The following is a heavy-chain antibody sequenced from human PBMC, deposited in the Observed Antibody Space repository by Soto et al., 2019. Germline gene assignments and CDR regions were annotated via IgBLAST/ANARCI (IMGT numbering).Heavy chain of an antibody. CDR3: GLGDSGYDDAFDI. J-gene: IGHJ3*02. CDR2: MNPNSGNT. Sequence: ASVKVSCKASGYTFTSYDINWVRQATGQGLAWMGWMNPNSGNTGYAQKFQGRVTMTRNNSISTGYMELSSLRSEDTAVYYCGLGDSGYDDAFDIWGQGTMVTVSS. V-gene: IGHV1-8*01. D-gene: IGHD5-12*01. CDR1: GYTFTSYD.